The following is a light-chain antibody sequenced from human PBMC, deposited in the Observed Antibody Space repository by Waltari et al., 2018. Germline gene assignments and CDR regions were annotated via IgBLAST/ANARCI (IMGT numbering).Light chain of an antibody. CDR2: DGS. Sequence: QSALTQPASVSGSPGQSITISCTGTSSDVGDYNMVSCSQHHQGKAPKPIIYDGSNRPSGVSNRFSGSKSGNTASLTISGLQAEDEADYYCSSYTSSSPYVFGTGTKVTVL. J-gene: IGLJ1*01. CDR3: SSYTSSSPYV. V-gene: IGLV2-14*03. CDR1: SSDVGDYNM.